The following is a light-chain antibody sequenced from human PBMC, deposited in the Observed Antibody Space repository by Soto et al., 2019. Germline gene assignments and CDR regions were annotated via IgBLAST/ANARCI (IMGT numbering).Light chain of an antibody. CDR3: QQTHSAPRT. J-gene: IGKJ1*01. V-gene: IGKV1-39*01. CDR2: GAS. Sequence: DIHMTQSPSSLSASVGDGVTITCRASESVSRFLHWYQQKPGKAPHLLIIGASTLHAGVPSRFSGSGAGTEFTLTISSVQPEDFAIYYCQQTHSAPRTFGQGTRLDIK. CDR1: ESVSRF.